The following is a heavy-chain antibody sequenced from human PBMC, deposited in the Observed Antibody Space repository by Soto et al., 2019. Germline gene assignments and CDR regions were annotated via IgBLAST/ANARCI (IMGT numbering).Heavy chain of an antibody. J-gene: IGHJ4*02. Sequence: EVQLLQSGGGLVQPGGSLRLSCAGSGFTFSNCAMSWVRQAPGKGLEWVSAISSAVNTYYADSVKGRFTISRDNSKNTLSLQMNSLRAEDTAVYYCAKQVRDGTSSPYYFDYWGQGTLVTVSS. CDR1: GFTFSNCA. D-gene: IGHD6-6*01. V-gene: IGHV3-23*01. CDR2: ISSAVNT. CDR3: AKQVRDGTSSPYYFDY.